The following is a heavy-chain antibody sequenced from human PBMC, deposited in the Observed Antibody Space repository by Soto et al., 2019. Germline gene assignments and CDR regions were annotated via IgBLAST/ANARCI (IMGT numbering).Heavy chain of an antibody. CDR1: GGSISSSSYY. D-gene: IGHD6-19*01. Sequence: QLQLQESGPGLVKPSETLSLTCTVSGGSISSSSYYWGWIRQPPGKELEWIGSVYYSGSTYYNPSLKSRITISVDTSKNQFSLKLSSVTAADTAVYYCARVLSVPKQWPRLGYWYFDLWGRGTLVTVSS. J-gene: IGHJ2*01. CDR2: VYYSGST. V-gene: IGHV4-39*01. CDR3: ARVLSVPKQWPRLGYWYFDL.